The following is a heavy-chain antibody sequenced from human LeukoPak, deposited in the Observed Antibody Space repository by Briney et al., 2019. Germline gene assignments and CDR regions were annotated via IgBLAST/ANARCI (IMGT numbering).Heavy chain of an antibody. D-gene: IGHD2-15*01. CDR2: ISGSGGST. Sequence: GGSLRLSCAASGSTFNSYAMSWVRQAPGKGLEWVSAISGSGGSTYYADSVKGRFTISRDNTKNTLYLQMNSLRAEDTAVYYCAKVSGSGGTKYQPFDYWGQGTLVTVSS. J-gene: IGHJ4*02. V-gene: IGHV3-23*01. CDR3: AKVSGSGGTKYQPFDY. CDR1: GSTFNSYA.